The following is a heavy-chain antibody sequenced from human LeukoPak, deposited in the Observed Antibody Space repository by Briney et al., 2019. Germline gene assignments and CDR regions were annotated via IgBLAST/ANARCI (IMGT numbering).Heavy chain of an antibody. J-gene: IGHJ4*02. CDR3: ARGRAAAGRFWFGY. V-gene: IGHV4-34*01. Sequence: SETLSLTCAVYGGSFSGYYWSWIRQSPGKGLEWIGEINHSGSTNYNPSLKSRVTISVDTSKNQFSLKLSSVTAADTAVYYCARGRAAAGRFWFGYWGQGTLVTVSS. D-gene: IGHD6-13*01. CDR2: INHSGST. CDR1: GGSFSGYY.